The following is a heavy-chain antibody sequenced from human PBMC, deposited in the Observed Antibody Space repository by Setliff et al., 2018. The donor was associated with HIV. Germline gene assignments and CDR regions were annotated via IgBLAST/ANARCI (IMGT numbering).Heavy chain of an antibody. CDR3: ARESGGVVIEGAYYYYMDV. CDR1: GYTFTSYG. J-gene: IGHJ6*03. Sequence: ASVKVSCKASGYTFTSYGISWVRQAPGQGLEWMGWISAYNGDTNYAQKFQGRVTMTTDTSTSTAYVELRSLRSDDTAAYYCARESGGVVIEGAYYYYMDVWGKGTTVTVSS. CDR2: ISAYNGDT. D-gene: IGHD3-3*01. V-gene: IGHV1-18*01.